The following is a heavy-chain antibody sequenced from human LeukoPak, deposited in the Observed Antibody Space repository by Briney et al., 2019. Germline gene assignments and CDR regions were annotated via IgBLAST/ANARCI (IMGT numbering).Heavy chain of an antibody. CDR2: INWNGGST. D-gene: IGHD3-22*01. CDR1: GFTFSSYW. V-gene: IGHV3-20*04. CDR3: ARVSAIVGFDY. J-gene: IGHJ4*02. Sequence: PGGSLRLSCAASGFTFSSYWMSWVRQAPGKGPEWVSGINWNGGSTGYADSVKGRFTISRDNAKNSLYLQMNSLRAEDTALYYCARVSAIVGFDYWGQGTLVTVSS.